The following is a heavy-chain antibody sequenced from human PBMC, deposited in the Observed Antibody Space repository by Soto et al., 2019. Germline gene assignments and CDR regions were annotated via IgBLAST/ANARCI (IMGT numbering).Heavy chain of an antibody. D-gene: IGHD6-13*01. V-gene: IGHV3-23*01. CDR2: ISGSAATT. CDR1: GFTFERYG. Sequence: EVQLLESGGGLVQRGGSLRLSCTASGFTFERYGMSWVRQAPGKGLEWVSGISGSAATTYYADSVKGRFTISRDNSKNTRYLQMNSLRADDTAVYYCAKERAPGIAAAGVFDSWGQGTLVTVSS. CDR3: AKERAPGIAAAGVFDS. J-gene: IGHJ4*02.